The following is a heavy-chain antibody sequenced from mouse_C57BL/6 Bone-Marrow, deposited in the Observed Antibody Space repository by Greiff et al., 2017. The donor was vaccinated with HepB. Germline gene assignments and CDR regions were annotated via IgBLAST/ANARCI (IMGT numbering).Heavy chain of an antibody. J-gene: IGHJ2*01. CDR1: GYSFTGYW. Sequence: QVQLQQSGAELMKPGASVSLSCMATGYSFTGYWIAWVKQRPGHGLEWIGEILPRSGSTNYNEKFKGKATFTADTSSNTAYMQLSSLTTEDSAIYYCALITTVVEHLYFDYWGQGTTLTVSS. V-gene: IGHV1-9*01. CDR3: ALITTVVEHLYFDY. D-gene: IGHD1-1*01. CDR2: ILPRSGST.